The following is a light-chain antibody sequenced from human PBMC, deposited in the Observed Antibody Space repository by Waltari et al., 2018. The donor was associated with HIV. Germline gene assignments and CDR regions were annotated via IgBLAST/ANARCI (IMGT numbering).Light chain of an antibody. V-gene: IGKV1-8*01. CDR3: QHFHSDPPT. CDR2: GAS. Sequence: AIRMTQSPSSISASIGDRVTITCRASQGIGNSLAWYQQKPGKAPKLLIYGASTLQSGVPSRFSGSGSGTEFSLTISCLQSEDFATYYCQHFHSDPPTFGQGTKVEI. J-gene: IGKJ1*01. CDR1: QGIGNS.